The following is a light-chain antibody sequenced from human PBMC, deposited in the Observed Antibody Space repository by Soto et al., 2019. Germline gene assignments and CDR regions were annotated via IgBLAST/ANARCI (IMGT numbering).Light chain of an antibody. CDR3: SSYTTSSTRV. V-gene: IGLV2-14*01. CDR1: SSDVGIHNY. J-gene: IGLJ1*01. Sequence: QSALTQPASVSGSPGQSIAISCTGSSSDVGIHNYVSWYQQHPGKVPKLIIYEVTNRPSGVSNRFSGSKSGNTASLTISGLQAEDEADYYCSSYTTSSTRVFGTGTKVT. CDR2: EVT.